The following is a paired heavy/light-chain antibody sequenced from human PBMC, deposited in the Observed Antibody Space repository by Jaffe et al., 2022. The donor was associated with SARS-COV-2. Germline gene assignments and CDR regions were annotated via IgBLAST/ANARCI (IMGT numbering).Light chain of an antibody. CDR1: QSLVHSDGNTY. CDR3: MQATQFPYT. Sequence: DIVVTQTPLSSPVTLGQPASISCRSSQSLVHSDGNTYLNWLQQRPGQPPRLLIYKISNRFSGVPDRFSGSGAGTDFTLKISRVEAEDVGVYYCMQATQFPYTFGQGTKLEIK. J-gene: IGKJ2*01. CDR2: KIS. V-gene: IGKV2-24*01.
Heavy chain of an antibody. D-gene: IGHD2-2*01. J-gene: IGHJ5*02. CDR3: VRDHCSSASCNNWFDP. CDR2: IHYSGVIK. CDR1: GFTFSTYC. Sequence: EVQLVESGGGLVQSGGSLRLSCVASGFTFSTYCMNWFRQAPGRGLEWLSYIHYSGVIKYYADSVKGRFTISRDNAKNSLYLQMNSLRDEDTAVYYCVRDHCSSASCNNWFDPWGQGTLVTVSS. V-gene: IGHV3-48*02.